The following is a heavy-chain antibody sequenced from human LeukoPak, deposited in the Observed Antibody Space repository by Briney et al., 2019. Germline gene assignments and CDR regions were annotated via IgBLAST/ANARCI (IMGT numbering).Heavy chain of an antibody. Sequence: GSLRLSCAASGFTFRSYAMHWVRQAPGKGLEWVAVISYDGRNKYYSDSVKGRFTVSRDNSKNTLYLQMNSLRPEDTAIYYCTRAWIQLWLPRYWGQGTLVAVSP. CDR2: ISYDGRNK. D-gene: IGHD5-18*01. J-gene: IGHJ4*02. CDR3: TRAWIQLWLPRY. CDR1: GFTFRSYA. V-gene: IGHV3-30*04.